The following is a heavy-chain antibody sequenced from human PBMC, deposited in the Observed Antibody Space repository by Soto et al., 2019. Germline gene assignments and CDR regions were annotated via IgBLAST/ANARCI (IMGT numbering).Heavy chain of an antibody. D-gene: IGHD1-26*01. CDR1: GFTFNTHW. Sequence: EVQLVESGGGVVQPGGSLRLSCTASGFTFNTHWMHWVRQAPGKGLVWVSSISYSTSHIYYADSVRGRFTISRDNAKNSLYLQMDSLRAEDTAMYYCAGHLASRYSDSWYKGWHVDYWGQGTLVTVSS. J-gene: IGHJ4*02. V-gene: IGHV3-21*01. CDR3: AGHLASRYSDSWYKGWHVDY. CDR2: ISYSTSHI.